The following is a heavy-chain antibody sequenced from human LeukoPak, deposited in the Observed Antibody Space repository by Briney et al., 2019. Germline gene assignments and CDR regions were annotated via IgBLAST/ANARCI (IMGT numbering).Heavy chain of an antibody. CDR3: TRDWRNMAFDY. D-gene: IGHD2/OR15-2a*01. J-gene: IGHJ4*02. Sequence: GGSLRLSCTASGFPLSNFWMHWVRQVPGKGLVRVSRIISDGTTTSYADSVKGRFTISRGNAKNTLYLQMNSLRAEDTAVYYCTRDWRNMAFDYWGQGTLVTVSS. CDR2: IISDGTTT. V-gene: IGHV3-74*01. CDR1: GFPLSNFW.